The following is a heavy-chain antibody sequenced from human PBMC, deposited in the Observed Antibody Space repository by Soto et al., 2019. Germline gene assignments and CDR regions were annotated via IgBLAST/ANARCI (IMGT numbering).Heavy chain of an antibody. V-gene: IGHV3-30-3*01. J-gene: IGHJ4*02. Sequence: GGSLRLSCAASGFTFSSYAMHWVRQAPGTGLEWVAVISYGGSNKYYADSVKGRFTISRDNSKNTLYLQMNSLRTEDTAVYYCARVLGGMATVPFDYWGQGALGTVSS. CDR2: ISYGGSNK. CDR1: GFTFSSYA. D-gene: IGHD4-4*01. CDR3: ARVLGGMATVPFDY.